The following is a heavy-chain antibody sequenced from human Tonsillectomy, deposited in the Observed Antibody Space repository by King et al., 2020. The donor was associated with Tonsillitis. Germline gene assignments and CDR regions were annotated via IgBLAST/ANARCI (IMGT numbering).Heavy chain of an antibody. Sequence: VQLQQWGAGLLKPSETLSLTCAVYGGSFSGYYWSWIRQPPGKGLEWIGEIYHSGSTNYNPSLKSRVTISLDTSKNQFSLKLSSVTAADTAVYYCVRGKYDVWSGYPDYFDYWGQGTLVTVSS. CDR3: VRGKYDVWSGYPDYFDY. D-gene: IGHD3-3*01. J-gene: IGHJ4*02. CDR1: GGSFSGYY. V-gene: IGHV4-34*01. CDR2: IYHSGST.